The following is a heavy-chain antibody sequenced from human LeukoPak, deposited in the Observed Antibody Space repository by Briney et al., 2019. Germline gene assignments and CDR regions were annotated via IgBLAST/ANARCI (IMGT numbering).Heavy chain of an antibody. CDR1: GYTFTGYY. V-gene: IGHV1-2*02. CDR2: INPNSGGT. Sequence: ASVKVSCKASGYTFTGYYMHWVRQAPGQGLEWMGWINPNSGGTNYAQKYQGRVTMTRDTSISTAYMELSRLRSDDTAVYYCARDLDRGYSYGLWAWGQGTLVTVSS. CDR3: ARDLDRGYSYGLWA. D-gene: IGHD5-18*01. J-gene: IGHJ4*02.